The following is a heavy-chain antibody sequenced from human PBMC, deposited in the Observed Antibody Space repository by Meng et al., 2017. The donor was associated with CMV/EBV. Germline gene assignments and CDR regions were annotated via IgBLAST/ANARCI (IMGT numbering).Heavy chain of an antibody. D-gene: IGHD3-10*01. CDR2: IVPILGIA. CDR3: ARAQRSITTRGERSWFDP. V-gene: IGHV1-69*10. J-gene: IGHJ5*02. Sequence: TFSSYAISWVREAPGPGQEWEGGIVPILGIANYAKTFQERVTITAEKTTNTAYMEMSSLRSEDTTVDYCARAQRSITTRGERSWFDPWGQGTLVTVSS. CDR1: TFSSYA.